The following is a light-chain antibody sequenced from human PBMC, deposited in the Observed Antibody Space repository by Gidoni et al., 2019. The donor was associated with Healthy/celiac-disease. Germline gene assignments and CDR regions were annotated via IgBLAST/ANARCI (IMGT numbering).Light chain of an antibody. V-gene: IGKV1-33*01. CDR1: QDISNY. J-gene: IGKJ1*01. Sequence: DIQMTQSPSSLSASVGDRVTITCQASQDISNYLNWYQQKPGKAPKLLSYDASNLETGVPSRFSGSGSGTDFTFTISRLHPEDIATYYCQQYDNLPWTFGQGTKVEIK. CDR2: DAS. CDR3: QQYDNLPWT.